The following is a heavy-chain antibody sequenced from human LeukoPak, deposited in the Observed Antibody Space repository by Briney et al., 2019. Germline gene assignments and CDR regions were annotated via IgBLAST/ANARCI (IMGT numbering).Heavy chain of an antibody. CDR3: AKDRAPTTGSSDY. CDR2: ISGSGGST. V-gene: IGHV3-23*01. Sequence: GGSLRLSCAASGFIFSSYGMSWVRQAPGKGLEWVSGISGSGGSTYYADSVKGLFTISRDSSKNTLYLQMNSLRAEDTAVYYCAKDRAPTTGSSDYWGQGTLVTVSS. J-gene: IGHJ4*02. CDR1: GFIFSSYG. D-gene: IGHD3-10*01.